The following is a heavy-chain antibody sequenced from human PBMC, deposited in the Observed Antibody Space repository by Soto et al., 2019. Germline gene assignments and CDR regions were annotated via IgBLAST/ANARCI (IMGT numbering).Heavy chain of an antibody. CDR3: ARGGIVAVPAALSSYDDYTNYRFDS. CDR1: GGSFSDFA. D-gene: IGHD2-15*01. Sequence: QLQLAQSGAEVRKPGSSVKVSCRASGGSFSDFAFSWVRQAPGQGLEWMGGIIPMFAATKYAQRFQGRVTMSADASPRTVYLALSSLTSDDSAVYYCARGGIVAVPAALSSYDDYTNYRFDSWGQGTLVSVSS. J-gene: IGHJ4*02. V-gene: IGHV1-69*01. CDR2: IIPMFAAT.